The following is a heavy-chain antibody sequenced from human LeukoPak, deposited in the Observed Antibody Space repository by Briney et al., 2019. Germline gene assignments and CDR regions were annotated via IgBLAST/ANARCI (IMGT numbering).Heavy chain of an antibody. CDR3: ARVPVAATYFDY. Sequence: ASVKVSCKASVYTFTGYYMHWVRQAPGQGLEWMGWINPNSCGTNYAQKFQGRVTMTRDTSISTAYMELSRLRSDDTAVYYCARVPVAATYFDYWGQGTLVTVSS. D-gene: IGHD2-15*01. CDR2: INPNSCGT. CDR1: VYTFTGYY. J-gene: IGHJ4*02. V-gene: IGHV1-2*02.